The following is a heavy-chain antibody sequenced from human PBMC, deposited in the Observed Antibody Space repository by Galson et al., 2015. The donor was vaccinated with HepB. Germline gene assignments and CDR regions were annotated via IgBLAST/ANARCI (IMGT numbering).Heavy chain of an antibody. V-gene: IGHV1-3*01. D-gene: IGHD2-15*01. CDR2: INAGNGNT. J-gene: IGHJ4*02. CDR1: GYIFTNYA. CDR3: ARSVVGAANFDY. Sequence: SVKVSCKASGYIFTNYAIHWVRQAPGQRLEWMGWINAGNGNTKYSQNFQSRVTITRDTSASTTYMELSSLRSEDTAVYYCARSVVGAANFDYWGQGTLVTVSS.